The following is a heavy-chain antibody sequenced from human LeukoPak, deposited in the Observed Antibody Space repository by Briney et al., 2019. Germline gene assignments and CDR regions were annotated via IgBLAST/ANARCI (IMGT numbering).Heavy chain of an antibody. J-gene: IGHJ6*03. CDR3: ARYSPQVYYYYYMDV. D-gene: IGHD2-15*01. CDR1: GGSISSGSYY. Sequence: SQTLSLTCTVSGGSISSGSYYWRWLRQPAGKGLEWIGRIYTSGSTNYNPSLKSRVTISVDTSKNQFSLKLSSVTAADTAVYYCARYSPQVYYYYYMDVWGKGTTVTVSS. CDR2: IYTSGST. V-gene: IGHV4-61*02.